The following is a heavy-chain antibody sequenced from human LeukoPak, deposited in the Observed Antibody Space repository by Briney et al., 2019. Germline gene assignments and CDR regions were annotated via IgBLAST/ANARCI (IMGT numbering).Heavy chain of an antibody. CDR1: GFTFSSYW. Sequence: GGSLRPSCAASGFTFSSYWMHWVRQAPGKGLVWVSRINSDGSSTSYADSVKGRFTISRDNAKNTLYLQMNSLRAEDTAVYYCASSDYTMSFDYWGQGTLVTVSS. CDR3: ASSDYTMSFDY. J-gene: IGHJ4*02. CDR2: INSDGSST. D-gene: IGHD4-11*01. V-gene: IGHV3-74*01.